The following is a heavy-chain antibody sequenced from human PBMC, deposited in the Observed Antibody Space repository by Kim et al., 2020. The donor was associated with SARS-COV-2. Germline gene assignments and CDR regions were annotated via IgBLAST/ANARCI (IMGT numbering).Heavy chain of an antibody. CDR2: LNQDGSDK. V-gene: IGHV3-7*01. CDR3: ARDDQFSRYF. J-gene: IGHJ4*02. D-gene: IGHD1-1*01. CDR1: GFTFSNYW. Sequence: GGSLRLSCAASGFTFSNYWMTWVRQAPGKGLEWLASLNQDGSDKWYVDSVRGRFTISRDNAKRSVYLQINSLRAEDTALYYCARDDQFSRYFWGQGTLV.